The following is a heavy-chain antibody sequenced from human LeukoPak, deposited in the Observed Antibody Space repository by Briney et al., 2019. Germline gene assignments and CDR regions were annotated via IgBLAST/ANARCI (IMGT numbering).Heavy chain of an antibody. D-gene: IGHD1-26*01. CDR3: AKNRGAGSHYYYHMNV. J-gene: IGHJ6*03. CDR2: IQFDGTNE. V-gene: IGHV3-30*02. CDR1: GFTFMTYG. Sequence: GGSLRLSCAASGFTFMTYGMHWVRQAPGKGLEWVAFIQFDGTNEYYADSVTGRFTISRDNSKNTLYVQMNSLRAEDTAVYYCAKNRGAGSHYYYHMNVWGKGTTVTVSS.